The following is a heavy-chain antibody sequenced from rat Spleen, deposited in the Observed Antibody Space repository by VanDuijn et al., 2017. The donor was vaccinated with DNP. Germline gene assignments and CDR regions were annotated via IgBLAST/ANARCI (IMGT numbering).Heavy chain of an antibody. D-gene: IGHD1-11*01. J-gene: IGHJ3*01. Sequence: EVQLMESGGGLVQPGGSLKLSCAASGFTFSDSDMAWVRQAPTKGLEWVASISTSGGSTYYRDSVKGRFTIYRDNAKSTLYLQMDSLRSEDTATYYCATDRTEGTAWFAYWGQGTLVTVSS. V-gene: IGHV5-27*01. CDR1: GFTFSDSD. CDR2: ISTSGGST. CDR3: ATDRTEGTAWFAY.